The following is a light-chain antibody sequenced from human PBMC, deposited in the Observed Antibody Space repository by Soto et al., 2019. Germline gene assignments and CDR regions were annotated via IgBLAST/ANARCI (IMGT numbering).Light chain of an antibody. CDR1: SSDVGSYNL. J-gene: IGLJ1*01. V-gene: IGLV2-23*01. CDR3: CSYAGSSTGV. CDR2: EGT. Sequence: QSVLTQPASVSGSPGQSITISCTGTSSDVGSYNLVSLYQQHQGKAPKLMIYEGTKRPSVVSNLFSGSKSGNTASLTISGRQAEDEADYYCCSYAGSSTGVFGTGTKLTVL.